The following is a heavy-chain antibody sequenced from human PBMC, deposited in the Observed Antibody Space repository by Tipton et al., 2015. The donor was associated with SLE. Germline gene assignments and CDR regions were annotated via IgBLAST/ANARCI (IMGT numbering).Heavy chain of an antibody. Sequence: SLRLSCAASGFTFSSYAMSWVRQAPGKGLEWVSVIYSGGSSTYYADSVKGRFTISRDNSKNTLYLQMNSLRAEDTAVYYCAKDRSHTAMDLYYFDYWGQGTLVTVSS. CDR2: IYSGGSST. J-gene: IGHJ4*02. CDR1: GFTFSSYA. V-gene: IGHV3-23*03. CDR3: AKDRSHTAMDLYYFDY. D-gene: IGHD5-18*01.